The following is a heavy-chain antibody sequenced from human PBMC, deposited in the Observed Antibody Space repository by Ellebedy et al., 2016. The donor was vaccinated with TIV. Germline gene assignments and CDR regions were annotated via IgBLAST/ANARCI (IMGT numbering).Heavy chain of an antibody. J-gene: IGHJ6*02. CDR1: GYTFSTYY. V-gene: IGHV1-46*01. CDR3: ASRSRSGLVAVGNDYYAMDV. D-gene: IGHD6-19*01. CDR2: INPTGGST. Sequence: ASVKVSXXASGYTFSTYYMHWVRQAPGQGLEWMGIINPTGGSTSYAQKFQGRVTMTKDTSTSTVYMELSSRRSEDTAVYFCASRSRSGLVAVGNDYYAMDVWGQGTTGTVSS.